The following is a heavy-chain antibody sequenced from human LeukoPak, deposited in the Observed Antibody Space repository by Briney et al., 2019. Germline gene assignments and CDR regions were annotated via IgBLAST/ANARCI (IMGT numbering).Heavy chain of an antibody. CDR1: GYTFTGYH. V-gene: IGHV1-2*06. D-gene: IGHD4-17*01. J-gene: IGHJ6*02. CDR2: INPNSGDT. Sequence: ASVKVSCKASGYTFTGYHMHWVRQAPGQGLEWMGRINPNSGDTNYAQKFQGRVTMTRDTSISTAYIELSRLRSDDTAVYYCARDIETDYGDYVNGMDVWGQGTTVTVSS. CDR3: ARDIETDYGDYVNGMDV.